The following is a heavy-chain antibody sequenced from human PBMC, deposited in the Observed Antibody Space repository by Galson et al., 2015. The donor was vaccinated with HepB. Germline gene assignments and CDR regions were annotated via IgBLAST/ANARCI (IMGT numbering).Heavy chain of an antibody. Sequence: SLRLSCAASGFTFSSYGMHWVRQAPGKGLEWVGVISYDGSNKYYADSVKGRFTISRDNSKNTLYLQMNSLRAEDTAVYYCAKLRSRKMATAGGFDYWGQGTLVTVSS. CDR1: GFTFSSYG. D-gene: IGHD5-24*01. V-gene: IGHV3-30*18. J-gene: IGHJ4*02. CDR2: ISYDGSNK. CDR3: AKLRSRKMATAGGFDY.